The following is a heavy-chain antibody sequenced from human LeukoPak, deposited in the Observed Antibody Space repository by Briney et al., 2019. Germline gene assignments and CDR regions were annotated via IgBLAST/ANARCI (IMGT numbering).Heavy chain of an antibody. CDR3: ARGRSGYYIYYYYYMDV. J-gene: IGHJ6*03. CDR2: ICYSGST. CDR1: GGSISSSSYY. V-gene: IGHV4-39*07. D-gene: IGHD3-3*01. Sequence: SETLSLTCTVSGGSISSSSYYWGWIRQPPGKRLEWIGSICYSGSTYYNPSLKSRVTISVDTSKNQFSLKLSSVTAADTAVYYCARGRSGYYIYYYYYMDVWGKGTTVTVSS.